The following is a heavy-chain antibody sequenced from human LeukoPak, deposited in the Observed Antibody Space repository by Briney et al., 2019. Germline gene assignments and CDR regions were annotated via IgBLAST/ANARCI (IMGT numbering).Heavy chain of an antibody. J-gene: IGHJ4*02. V-gene: IGHV4-39*01. Sequence: PSETLSLTCTFSGGSFSSGTFYWAWIRQPPGKGLEWIGSIHFSGGTYYNPSLKSRVTISVDTSKNQFSLKVTSVTAADTAVYYCARAQVGAPTDFWGQGTLVTVSS. D-gene: IGHD1-26*01. CDR1: GGSFSSGTFY. CDR3: ARAQVGAPTDF. CDR2: IHFSGGT.